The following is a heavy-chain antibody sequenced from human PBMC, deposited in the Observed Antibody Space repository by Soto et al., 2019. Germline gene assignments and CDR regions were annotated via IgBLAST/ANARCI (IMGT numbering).Heavy chain of an antibody. CDR2: IIPIFGTA. J-gene: IGHJ6*02. CDR1: GGTFSSYA. Sequence: GASVKVSCKASGGTFSSYAISWVRQAPGQGLEWMGGIIPIFGTANYAQKFQGRVTITADESTSTAYMELSSLRSEDTAVYYCARSAMVLYYYGMDVWGQGTTVTVSS. CDR3: ARSAMVLYYYGMDV. D-gene: IGHD5-18*01. V-gene: IGHV1-69*13.